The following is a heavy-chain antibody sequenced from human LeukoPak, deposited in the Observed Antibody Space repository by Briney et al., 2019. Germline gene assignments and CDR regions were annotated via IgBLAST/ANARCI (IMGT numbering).Heavy chain of an antibody. J-gene: IGHJ5*02. V-gene: IGHV4-34*01. CDR2: INHSGST. CDR3: ARGKLYRLMVYAAPRGNWFDP. D-gene: IGHD2-8*01. CDR1: GGSFSGYY. Sequence: PSETLSLTCAVYGGSFSGYYWSWIRQPPGKGLEWIGEINHSGSTNYNPSLKSRVTISVDTPKNQFSLKPSSVTAADTAVYYCARGKLYRLMVYAAPRGNWFDPWGQGTLVTVSS.